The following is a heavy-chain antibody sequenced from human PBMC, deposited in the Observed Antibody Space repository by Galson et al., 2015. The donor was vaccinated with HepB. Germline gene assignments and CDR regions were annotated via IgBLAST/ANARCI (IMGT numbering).Heavy chain of an antibody. CDR3: ANGRFRRAAAGNGAEYFQH. CDR2: IRYDGSNK. J-gene: IGHJ1*01. D-gene: IGHD6-13*01. Sequence: SLRLSCAASGFTFSSYGMHWVRQAPGKGLEWVAFIRYDGSNKYYADSVQGRFTISRDNSKNTLYLQMNSLRAEDTAVYYCANGRFRRAAAGNGAEYFQHWGQGTLVTVSS. CDR1: GFTFSSYG. V-gene: IGHV3-30*02.